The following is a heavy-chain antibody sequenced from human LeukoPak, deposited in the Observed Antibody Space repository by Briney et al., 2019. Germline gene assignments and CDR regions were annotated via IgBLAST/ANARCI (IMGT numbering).Heavy chain of an antibody. CDR2: IYYSGST. V-gene: IGHV4-39*01. D-gene: IGHD2-8*01. J-gene: IGHJ5*02. CDR3: ARNGRRRWFDP. CDR1: GGSISSGDYY. Sequence: SETLSLTCTVSGGSISSGDYYWSWIRQPPGKGLEWIGSIYYSGSTYYNPSLKSRVTISVDTSKNQFSLKLSSVTAADTAVYYCARNGRRRWFDPWGQGTLVTVSS.